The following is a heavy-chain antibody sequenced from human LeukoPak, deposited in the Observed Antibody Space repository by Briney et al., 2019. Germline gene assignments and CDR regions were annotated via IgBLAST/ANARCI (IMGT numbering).Heavy chain of an antibody. V-gene: IGHV1-46*01. CDR1: GYTFTSYY. J-gene: IGHJ4*02. D-gene: IGHD2-15*01. Sequence: GASVKVSCKASGYTFTSYYMHWVRQAPGQGLEWMGIINPSGGSTSYAQKFQGRVTMTRDTSTSTVYMELSSLRSEDTAVYYCARDPPGRSGGSCYPSYYFDYWGQGTLVTVSS. CDR3: ARDPPGRSGGSCYPSYYFDY. CDR2: INPSGGST.